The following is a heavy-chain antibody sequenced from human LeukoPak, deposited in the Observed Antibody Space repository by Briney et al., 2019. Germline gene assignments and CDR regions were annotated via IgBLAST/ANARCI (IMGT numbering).Heavy chain of an antibody. Sequence: ASVTVSCKASGYTFTSYGISWVRQAPGQGLEWMGWISAYNGNTNYAQKLQGRVTMTTDTSTSTAYMELRSLRSDDTAVYYCARGMGGNSDYCYYMDVWGKGTTVTVSS. V-gene: IGHV1-18*01. CDR1: GYTFTSYG. D-gene: IGHD4-23*01. CDR3: ARGMGGNSDYCYYMDV. CDR2: ISAYNGNT. J-gene: IGHJ6*03.